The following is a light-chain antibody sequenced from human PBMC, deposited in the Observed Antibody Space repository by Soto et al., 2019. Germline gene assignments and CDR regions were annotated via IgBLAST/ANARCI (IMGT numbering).Light chain of an antibody. CDR1: SGHSSYA. Sequence: QPVLTQSPSASASLGASVKFICTLSSGHSSYAIAWHQQQPEKGPRYLMKINSDGSHSKGDGIPDRFSGSSSGAERYLTIPGLQSEDEADYYCQTWGTGIRVFGTGTKLTVL. CDR2: INSDGSH. CDR3: QTWGTGIRV. J-gene: IGLJ1*01. V-gene: IGLV4-69*01.